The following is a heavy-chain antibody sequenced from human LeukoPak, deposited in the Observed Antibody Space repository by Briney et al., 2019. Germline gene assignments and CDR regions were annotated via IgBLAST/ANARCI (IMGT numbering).Heavy chain of an antibody. CDR3: ARAFPRGYSGYAGH. CDR2: ISSSSSTI. V-gene: IGHV3-48*01. CDR1: GFTFSSYS. D-gene: IGHD5-12*01. J-gene: IGHJ4*02. Sequence: PGGSLRLSCAASGFTFSSYSMNWVRQAPGKGLEWVSYISSSSSTIYYADSVKGRFTISRDNAKNSLYLQMNSLRAEDTAVYYCARAFPRGYSGYAGHWGQGTLVTVSS.